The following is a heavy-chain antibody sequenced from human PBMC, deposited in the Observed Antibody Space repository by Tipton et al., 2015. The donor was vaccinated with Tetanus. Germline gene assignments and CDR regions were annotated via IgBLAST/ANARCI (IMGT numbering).Heavy chain of an antibody. Sequence: QLVQSGAELKKPGASVKVSCKAFGYTFTAQYMYWVRQAPGQGLEWMGWIDPNSGDTKYAQKFQGRVTMTRDTSISTIHMELSRLKSDDTAVYYCARDRGDYIYYGMDVWGQGTTVTVSS. J-gene: IGHJ6*02. CDR1: GYTFTAQY. CDR3: ARDRGDYIYYGMDV. D-gene: IGHD3-22*01. CDR2: IDPNSGDT. V-gene: IGHV1-2*02.